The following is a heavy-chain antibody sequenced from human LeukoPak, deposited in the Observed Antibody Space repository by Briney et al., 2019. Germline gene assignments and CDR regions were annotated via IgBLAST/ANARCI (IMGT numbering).Heavy chain of an antibody. Sequence: SETLSLTCAVYGGSFSGYYWSWIRQPPGKGLEWIGEINRSGSTNYNPSLKSRVTISVDTSKNQFSLKLSSVTAADTAVYYCARVEDTGYLFQWGQGTLVTVSS. CDR1: GGSFSGYY. CDR2: INRSGST. D-gene: IGHD6-25*01. CDR3: ARVEDTGYLFQ. J-gene: IGHJ4*02. V-gene: IGHV4-34*01.